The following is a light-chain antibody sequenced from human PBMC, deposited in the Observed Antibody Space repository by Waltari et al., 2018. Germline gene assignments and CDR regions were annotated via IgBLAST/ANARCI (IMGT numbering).Light chain of an antibody. CDR2: KGN. CDR1: SGSVPSNSS. J-gene: IGLJ3*02. V-gene: IGLV8-61*01. CDR3: LFYMGSGIWV. Sequence: QTVVTQAPSLSVSTGGPVPLTCVLSSGSVPSNSSASWYQQTPGQAPRTLVYKGNIRSSGVPERFSGSILGNKAALTITGAQADDESDYYCLFYMGSGIWVFGGGTKLTVL.